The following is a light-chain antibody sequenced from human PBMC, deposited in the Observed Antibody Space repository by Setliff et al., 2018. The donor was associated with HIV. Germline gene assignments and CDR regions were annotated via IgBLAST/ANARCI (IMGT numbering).Light chain of an antibody. V-gene: IGLV2-14*01. CDR1: SSDVGGYNY. J-gene: IGLJ3*02. CDR2: DVS. Sequence: QSVLTQPASVSGSPGQSITIFCTGTSSDVGGYNYVSWYQQHPGKAPKLMIYDVSKRPSGVSNRFSGSKSGNAASLTISGLQAEDEADYYCSSYTSSSTWVFGGGTK. CDR3: SSYTSSSTWV.